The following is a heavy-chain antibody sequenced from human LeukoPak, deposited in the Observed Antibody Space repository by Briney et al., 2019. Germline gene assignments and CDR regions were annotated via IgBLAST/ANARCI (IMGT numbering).Heavy chain of an antibody. Sequence: ASVKVSCKASGYTFTSYYMHWVRQAPGQGLEWVGIINPSGGSTSYAQKFQGRVIMTRDTSTSTVYMELSSLRSEDTAVYYCARVHTDYYDSSGFEDYWGQGTLVTVSS. J-gene: IGHJ4*02. CDR2: INPSGGST. V-gene: IGHV1-46*01. CDR1: GYTFTSYY. D-gene: IGHD3-22*01. CDR3: ARVHTDYYDSSGFEDY.